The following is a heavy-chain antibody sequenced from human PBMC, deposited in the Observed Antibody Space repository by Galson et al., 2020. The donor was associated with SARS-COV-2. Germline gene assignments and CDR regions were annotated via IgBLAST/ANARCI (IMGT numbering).Heavy chain of an antibody. D-gene: IGHD2-15*01. Sequence: SETLSLTCAVSGGTVINNTWWTWLRPPPGKRQELIGEIHHSGNINYNPSVSSRVTISVDSSKNQFSLNLISVTAADTAVYFCARLGDCSGGTCYARGYNWFDPWGQGTLVTVSS. J-gene: IGHJ5*02. CDR1: GGTVINNTW. V-gene: IGHV4-4*02. CDR2: IHHSGNI. CDR3: ARLGDCSGGTCYARGYNWFDP.